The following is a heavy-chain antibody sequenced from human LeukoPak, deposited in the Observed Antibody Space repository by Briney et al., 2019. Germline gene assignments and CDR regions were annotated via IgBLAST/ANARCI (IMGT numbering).Heavy chain of an antibody. J-gene: IGHJ4*02. Sequence: ASVKVSCKASGYTFTGYYMHWVRQAPGQGLEWMGWISAYNGNTNYAQKLQGRVTMTTDTSTSTAYMELRSLRSDDTAVYYCARVSAYYYDSSGYYGLDYWGQGTLVTVSS. D-gene: IGHD3-22*01. CDR2: ISAYNGNT. CDR3: ARVSAYYYDSSGYYGLDY. CDR1: GYTFTGYY. V-gene: IGHV1-18*04.